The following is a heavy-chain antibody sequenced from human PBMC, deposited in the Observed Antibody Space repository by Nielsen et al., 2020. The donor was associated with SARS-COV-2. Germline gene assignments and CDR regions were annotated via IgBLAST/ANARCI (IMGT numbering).Heavy chain of an antibody. J-gene: IGHJ5*02. CDR2: INPSGGST. CDR1: GYTFTSYY. CDR3: ARDFGSIAAAGTIWFDP. D-gene: IGHD6-13*01. V-gene: IGHV1-46*01. Sequence: ASVKVSCKASGYTFTSYYMHWVRQAPGQGLEWMGIINPSGGSTSYAQKFQGRVTMTRDTSTSTVYMELSSLRSEDTAVYYCARDFGSIAAAGTIWFDPWGQGTLVTVSS.